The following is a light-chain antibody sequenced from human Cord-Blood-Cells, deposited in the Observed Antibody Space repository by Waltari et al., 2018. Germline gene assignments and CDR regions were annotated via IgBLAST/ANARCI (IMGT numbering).Light chain of an antibody. Sequence: DIVMTQSPDSLAVSLGERATIHCKSSQSVLYSSNNKNYLAWYQQKPGQPHKLLIYWASTRESGVPDRFSGSGSGTDFTLTISSLQAEDVAVYYCQQYYSTPQTFGQGTKLEIK. CDR1: QSVLYSSNNKNY. CDR3: QQYYSTPQT. CDR2: WAS. J-gene: IGKJ2*01. V-gene: IGKV4-1*01.